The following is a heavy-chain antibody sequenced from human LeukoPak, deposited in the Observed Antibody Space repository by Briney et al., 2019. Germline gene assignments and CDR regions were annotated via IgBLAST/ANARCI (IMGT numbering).Heavy chain of an antibody. CDR2: ISSSSSYI. Sequence: GGSLRLSCAASGFTFSSYSMNWVRQAPGKGLEWVSSISSSSSYIYYADSVKGRFTISRDNAKNSLYLQMNSLRAEDTAVYYCARAKLTTIFAVVTPRGFDPWGQGTLVTVSS. J-gene: IGHJ5*02. CDR3: ARAKLTTIFAVVTPRGFDP. D-gene: IGHD3-3*01. CDR1: GFTFSSYS. V-gene: IGHV3-21*01.